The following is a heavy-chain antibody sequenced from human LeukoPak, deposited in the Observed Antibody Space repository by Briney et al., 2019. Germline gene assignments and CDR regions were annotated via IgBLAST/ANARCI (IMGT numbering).Heavy chain of an antibody. CDR3: AREMVATTYYFDY. J-gene: IGHJ4*02. CDR2: TYYRSKWYN. CDR1: GDSVSSNSAA. Sequence: SQTLSLTCAISGDSVSSNSAAWNWIRQSPSRGLEWLGRTYYRSKWYNDYAVSVKSRITINPDTSKNQFSLKLSSVTAADTAVYYCAREMVATTYYFDYWGQGTLVTVSS. D-gene: IGHD5-12*01. V-gene: IGHV6-1*01.